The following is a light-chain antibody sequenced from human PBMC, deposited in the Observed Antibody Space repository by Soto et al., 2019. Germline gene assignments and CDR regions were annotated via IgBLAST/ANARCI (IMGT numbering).Light chain of an antibody. CDR1: QGISSY. CDR2: AAS. V-gene: IGKV1-8*01. Sequence: IRMTQSPSSLSASTGDRVTITCRASQGISSYLAWYQQKPGKAPKLLIYAASTLQSGVPSRFSGSGSGTDFTLTISCLQSEDFALYYCQHRSFRPVPFCQGTLLDVK. CDR3: QHRSFRPVP. J-gene: IGKJ5*01.